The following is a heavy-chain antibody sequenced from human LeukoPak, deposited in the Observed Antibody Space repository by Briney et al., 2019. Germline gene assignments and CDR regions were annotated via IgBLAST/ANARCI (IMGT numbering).Heavy chain of an antibody. CDR3: ARDYYDSSGYYPVDY. J-gene: IGHJ4*02. D-gene: IGHD3-22*01. CDR2: INPNSGGT. Sequence: ASVKVSCKASGYTFTDYFMHWVRQAPGQGLEWMGRINPNSGGTNYAQKLQGRVTMTTDTSTSTAYMELRSLRSDDTAVYYCARDYYDSSGYYPVDYWGQGTLVTVSS. CDR1: GYTFTDYF. V-gene: IGHV1-2*06.